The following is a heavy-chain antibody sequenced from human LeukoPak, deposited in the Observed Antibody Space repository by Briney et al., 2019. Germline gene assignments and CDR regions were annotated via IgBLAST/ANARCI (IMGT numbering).Heavy chain of an antibody. V-gene: IGHV3-33*01. CDR3: ARDSVMTTMTADPDY. D-gene: IGHD4-17*01. J-gene: IGHJ4*02. CDR1: GFTFSDYA. Sequence: PGRSLRLSCAASGFTFSDYAMHWVRQAPGKGLEWVALTWFDGSNNHYADSVKGRFSISRDNSKNTLYLQMNSLRAEDTAVYYCARDSVMTTMTADPDYWGQGTLVTVSS. CDR2: TWFDGSNN.